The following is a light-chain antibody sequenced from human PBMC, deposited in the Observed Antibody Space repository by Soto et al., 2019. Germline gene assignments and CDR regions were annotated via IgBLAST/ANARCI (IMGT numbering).Light chain of an antibody. V-gene: IGLV7-43*01. CDR3: VLLDGGAWV. CDR2: RTS. CDR1: TGAVTSGYY. J-gene: IGLJ3*02. Sequence: QAVVTQEPSLTVSPGGTVTLTCALTTGAVTSGYYPNWFQRKPGQALRTLIYRTSNKHSRTPARFSGSLLGGKAALTLSGVQPEDDADYYCVLLDGGAWVFGGGTKLTVL.